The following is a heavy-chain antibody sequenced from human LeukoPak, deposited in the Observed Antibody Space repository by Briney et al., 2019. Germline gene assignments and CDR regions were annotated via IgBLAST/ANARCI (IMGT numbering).Heavy chain of an antibody. V-gene: IGHV4-4*02. CDR3: AREGGFYRPLDY. D-gene: IGHD6-25*01. CDR1: GGSISSSNW. Sequence: SGTLSLTCAVSGGSISSSNWWSWARQPPGKGLEWIGEIYHSGGTNYNPSLKSRVTISLDKSNNQFSLQLTSVTAADTAVYYCAREGGFYRPLDYSGQGTLVTVSS. J-gene: IGHJ4*02. CDR2: IYHSGGT.